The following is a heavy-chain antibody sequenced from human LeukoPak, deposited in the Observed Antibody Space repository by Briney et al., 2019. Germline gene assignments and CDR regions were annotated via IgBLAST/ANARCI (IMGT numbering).Heavy chain of an antibody. Sequence: SETLSLTCTVSGGSISSGSYYWSWIRQPAGKGLEWIGRIYTSGSTNYNPSLKSRVTISVDTSKNQFSLKLSSVTAADTAVYYCTREKVAYCGGDSWCHAFDIWGQGTMVIVSS. CDR1: GGSISSGSYY. CDR2: IYTSGST. CDR3: TREKVAYCGGDSWCHAFDI. V-gene: IGHV4-61*02. J-gene: IGHJ3*02. D-gene: IGHD2-21*02.